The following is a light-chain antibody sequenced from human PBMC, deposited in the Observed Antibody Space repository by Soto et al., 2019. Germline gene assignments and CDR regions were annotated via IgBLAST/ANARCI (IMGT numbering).Light chain of an antibody. Sequence: DILSTQSPSTLSGSPGARSTLTCRASQTISSWLAWYQQKPGEAPKLLIYKASTLESGVPSRFSGSGSGTEFTLTISSLQSDDFATYYCQHYNSYSEAFGQGTKVDIK. V-gene: IGKV1-5*03. CDR1: QTISSW. CDR3: QHYNSYSEA. CDR2: KAS. J-gene: IGKJ1*01.